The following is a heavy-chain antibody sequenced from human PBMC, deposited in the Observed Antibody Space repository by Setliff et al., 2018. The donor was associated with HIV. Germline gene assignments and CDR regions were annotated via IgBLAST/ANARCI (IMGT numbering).Heavy chain of an antibody. Sequence: SVKVSCKASGGTFSSYAISWVRQAPGQGLEWMGGIIPMFGTANYAQKFQGRVTITADESTSTAYMELSSLTSEDTAVYYCARPTTEGDYYDSSGYLSGAFDIWGQGTMVTVSS. D-gene: IGHD3-22*01. J-gene: IGHJ3*02. CDR3: ARPTTEGDYYDSSGYLSGAFDI. CDR2: IIPMFGTA. CDR1: GGTFSSYA. V-gene: IGHV1-69*13.